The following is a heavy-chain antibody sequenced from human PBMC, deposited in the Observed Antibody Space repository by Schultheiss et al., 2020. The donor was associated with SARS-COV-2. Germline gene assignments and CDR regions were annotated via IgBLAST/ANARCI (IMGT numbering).Heavy chain of an antibody. D-gene: IGHD3-22*01. J-gene: IGHJ6*02. Sequence: SVKVSCKASGGTFSSYAISWVRQAPGQGLEWMGRIIPIFGIANYAQKFQGRVTITADESTSTAYMELSSLRSEDTAVYYCARAGDDSSGYYYRPTGNGMDVWGQGTTVTVSS. CDR3: ARAGDDSSGYYYRPTGNGMDV. CDR1: GGTFSSYA. V-gene: IGHV1-69*13. CDR2: IIPIFGIA.